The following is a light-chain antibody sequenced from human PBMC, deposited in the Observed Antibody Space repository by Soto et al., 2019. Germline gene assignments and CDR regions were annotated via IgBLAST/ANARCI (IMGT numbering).Light chain of an antibody. Sequence: EIVMTQSPVTLSVSPGERATLSCRASQSLSSNLAWYQQKPGQAHRLLIYGASTRATGIPARFSGSGSGTEFTLTISSLQSEDSAVYYCQQYNKWPGTFGQGTKVDIK. CDR3: QQYNKWPGT. V-gene: IGKV3-15*01. J-gene: IGKJ1*01. CDR2: GAS. CDR1: QSLSSN.